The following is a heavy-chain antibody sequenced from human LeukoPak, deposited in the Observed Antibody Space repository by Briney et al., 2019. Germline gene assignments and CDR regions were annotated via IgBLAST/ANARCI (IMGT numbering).Heavy chain of an antibody. CDR2: INPNSGGT. D-gene: IGHD3-16*02. CDR3: ARELMITFGGVIVPRPSDAFDI. CDR1: GYTFTGYY. Sequence: ASVKVSCKASGYTFTGYYMHWVRQAPGQGLEWMGWINPNSGGTNYAQKFQGWVTMTRDMSISTAYMELSRLRSDDTAVYYCARELMITFGGVIVPRPSDAFDIWGQGTMVTVSS. J-gene: IGHJ3*02. V-gene: IGHV1-2*04.